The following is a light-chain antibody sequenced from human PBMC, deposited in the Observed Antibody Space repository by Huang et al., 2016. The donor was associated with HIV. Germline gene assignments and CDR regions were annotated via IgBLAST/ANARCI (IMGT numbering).Light chain of an antibody. CDR3: QQYHSYPGT. Sequence: DIQMTQSPSTLSASVGDRVTITCRASQSIDSYLAWYQQKPGKAPKLLIYDASSLDSGVPSRFSGSGSGTEFTLTISSLQPDNCATYYCQQYHSYPGTFGQGTKVEIK. V-gene: IGKV1-5*01. CDR2: DAS. J-gene: IGKJ1*01. CDR1: QSIDSY.